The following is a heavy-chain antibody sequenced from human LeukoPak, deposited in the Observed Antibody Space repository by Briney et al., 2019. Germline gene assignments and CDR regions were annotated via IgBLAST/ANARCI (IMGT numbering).Heavy chain of an antibody. J-gene: IGHJ4*02. CDR3: AMGVGAPEDLAVAADFDY. CDR1: GLTFSNFG. V-gene: IGHV3-23*01. Sequence: EGSLRLSCAASGLTFSNFGMGWVRQAPEKGLEWVSSVTISGDNTYYAESVKGRFTISREHSKNRLYLQMNSLRAEDTAVYYCAMGVGAPEDLAVAADFDYWGQGTLVTVSS. CDR2: VTISGDNT. D-gene: IGHD6-19*01.